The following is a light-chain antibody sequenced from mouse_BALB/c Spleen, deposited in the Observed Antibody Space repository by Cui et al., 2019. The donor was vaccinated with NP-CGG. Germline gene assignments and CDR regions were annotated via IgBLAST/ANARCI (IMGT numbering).Light chain of an antibody. CDR3: ALWYSNHWV. V-gene: IGLV1*01. J-gene: IGLJ1*01. Sequence: AVVTQESELTTSPGETVTLTCRSSTGAVTTSNYANWVQERPDHLFTGLIGGTNNRASGVPARFSGSLIGDKAALTITGAQTEDEAIYFCALWYSNHWVFGGGTKLTVL. CDR1: TGAVTTSNY. CDR2: GTN.